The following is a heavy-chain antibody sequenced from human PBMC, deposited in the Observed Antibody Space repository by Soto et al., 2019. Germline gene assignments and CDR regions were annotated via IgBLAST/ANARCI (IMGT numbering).Heavy chain of an antibody. CDR1: GFTFSEFTFSSYA. V-gene: IGHV3-23*01. CDR3: AKGGRPPREPFMDV. Sequence: EVQLLESGGGLVQPGGSLRLSCAASGFTFSEFTFSSYAMTWVRQAPGKGLEWVSTISDTGVSTYYADSVKGRFTISRDDSKDTLYLRMNSLRAEDTAVYYCAKGGRPPREPFMDVWGQGTTVTVSS. CDR2: ISDTGVST. D-gene: IGHD1-1*01. J-gene: IGHJ6*02.